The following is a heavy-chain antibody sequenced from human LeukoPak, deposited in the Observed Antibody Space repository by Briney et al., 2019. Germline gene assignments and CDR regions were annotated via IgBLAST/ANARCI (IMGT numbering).Heavy chain of an antibody. CDR3: ARVLYGSFDS. D-gene: IGHD2-8*01. V-gene: IGHV3-53*04. CDR1: GFSVSVYY. CDR2: THGDGTT. J-gene: IGHJ4*02. Sequence: GGSLRLSCAASGFSVSVYYMTWVRQAPGKGLEWVSVTHGDGTTHYADSVKGRFSISRHNSMNTLFLQLNNLSPEDTAIYYCARVLYGSFDSWGQGALVTVSS.